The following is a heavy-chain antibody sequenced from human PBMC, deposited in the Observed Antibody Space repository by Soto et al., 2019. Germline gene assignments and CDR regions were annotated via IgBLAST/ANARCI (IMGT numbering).Heavy chain of an antibody. CDR3: ARSVFP. CDR2: IYYSGST. J-gene: IGHJ5*02. V-gene: IGHV4-31*03. Sequence: QVQLQGSGPGLVKPSQTLSLTCTVSGGSISSGGYYWTWFRQHPGKGLEWIGYIYYSGSTYYNPSLKSRGTNSVDTSKNQFSLKLSSVTAADTAGYYCARSVFPWGQGTLVTVSS. CDR1: GGSISSGGYY.